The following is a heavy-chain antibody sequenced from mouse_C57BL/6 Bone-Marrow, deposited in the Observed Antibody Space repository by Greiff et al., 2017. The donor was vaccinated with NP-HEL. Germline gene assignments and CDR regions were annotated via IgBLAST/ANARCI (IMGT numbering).Heavy chain of an antibody. D-gene: IGHD1-1*01. Sequence: EVKLQESGGGLVQPGGSLKLSCAASGFTFSDYYMYWVRQTPEKRLEWVAYISNGGGSTYYPDTVKGRFTISRDNAKNTLYLQMSRLKSEDTAMYYCARHDYYGSSYGWYFDVWGTGTTVTVSS. V-gene: IGHV5-12*01. CDR1: GFTFSDYY. CDR2: ISNGGGST. CDR3: ARHDYYGSSYGWYFDV. J-gene: IGHJ1*03.